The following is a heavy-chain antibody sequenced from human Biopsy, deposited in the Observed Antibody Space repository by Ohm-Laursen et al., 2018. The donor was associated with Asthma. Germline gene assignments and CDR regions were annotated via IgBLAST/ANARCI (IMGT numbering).Heavy chain of an antibody. D-gene: IGHD6-19*01. CDR3: ARGDSSGWSHYYFDY. V-gene: IGHV3-53*01. CDR1: GFTVSRDH. Sequence: SLRLSCAASGFTVSRDHMFWVRQAPGKGLEWVSVIYSSGTSHTADSVRGRFTTSRDFSKNTLHLRMHSLRVEDTAVYYCARGDSSGWSHYYFDYWGQGTLVTVSS. J-gene: IGHJ4*02. CDR2: IYSSGTS.